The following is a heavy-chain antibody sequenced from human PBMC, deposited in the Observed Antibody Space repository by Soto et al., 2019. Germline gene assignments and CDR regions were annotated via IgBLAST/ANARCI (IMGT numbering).Heavy chain of an antibody. J-gene: IGHJ3*02. CDR2: ISAYNGNT. D-gene: IGHD3-10*01. Sequence: QVQLVQSGAEVKKPGASVKVSCKASGYTFTSYGISWVRQAPGQGLEWMGWISAYNGNTNYAQKLQGRVTMTTDTSTSTAYMELRSLRSDDTAVDYCARREYYYGSGSYYHAFDIWGQGTMVTVSS. CDR1: GYTFTSYG. V-gene: IGHV1-18*01. CDR3: ARREYYYGSGSYYHAFDI.